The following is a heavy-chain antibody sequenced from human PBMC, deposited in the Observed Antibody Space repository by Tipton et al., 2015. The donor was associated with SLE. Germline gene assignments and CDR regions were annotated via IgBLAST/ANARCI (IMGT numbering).Heavy chain of an antibody. D-gene: IGHD1-14*01. CDR1: GYTFMDYG. J-gene: IGHJ2*01. CDR3: AKEGLTGPYFDL. CDR2: INAYNAYT. Sequence: QLVQSGAEVKKAGTSVKVSCKASGYTFMDYGISWVRQAPGQGLEWMGWINAYNAYTNYAQKFQGRLTMTTDSSTTTAYMELRGLRFDDTAVYYCAKEGLTGPYFDLWGRGTLVTVSS. V-gene: IGHV1-18*01.